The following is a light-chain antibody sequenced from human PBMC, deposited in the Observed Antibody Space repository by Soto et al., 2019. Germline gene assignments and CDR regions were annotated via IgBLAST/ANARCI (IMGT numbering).Light chain of an antibody. CDR1: QTISNY. CDR3: QQGYSSPRT. CDR2: AAS. V-gene: IGKV1-39*01. Sequence: DIQMTQSPSSLSASVGDRVTLTCWASQTISNYVSWYQQKPGKAPKCLIYAASTLQSGVPSRFSRSGSGTDFTLSIDSLQPEDFATYYCQQGYSSPRTFGQGTKVELK. J-gene: IGKJ1*01.